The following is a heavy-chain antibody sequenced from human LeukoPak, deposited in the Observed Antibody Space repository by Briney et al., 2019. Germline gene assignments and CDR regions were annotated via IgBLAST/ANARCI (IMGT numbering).Heavy chain of an antibody. D-gene: IGHD4-17*01. Sequence: SETLSLTCTVSGGSISSYYWSWIRQPAGKGLEWIGEINHGGGTNYNPSLKSRATISVDTSKKQFSLNLTSVTAADTAVYYCARGEDGTGDYRPTYFDSWGQGTLVTVSS. J-gene: IGHJ4*02. CDR3: ARGEDGTGDYRPTYFDS. V-gene: IGHV4-34*01. CDR2: INHGGGT. CDR1: GGSISSYY.